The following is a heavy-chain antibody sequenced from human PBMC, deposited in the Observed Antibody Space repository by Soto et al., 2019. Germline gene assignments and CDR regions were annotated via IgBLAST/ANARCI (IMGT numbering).Heavy chain of an antibody. Sequence: SETLSLTCAVYGESFSGYYWSWIRQPPGKGLEWIGEINHSGSTNYNPSLKSRVTISVDTSKNQFSLKLSSVTAADTAVYYCARGRGGYYYGSGSHHMDVWGKGTTVTVSS. CDR1: GESFSGYY. CDR2: INHSGST. D-gene: IGHD3-10*01. V-gene: IGHV4-34*01. CDR3: ARGRGGYYYGSGSHHMDV. J-gene: IGHJ6*03.